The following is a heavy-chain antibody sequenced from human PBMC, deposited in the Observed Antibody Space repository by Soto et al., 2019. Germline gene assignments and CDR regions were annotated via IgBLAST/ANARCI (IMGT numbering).Heavy chain of an antibody. CDR3: AKFALNIVVVPAAMAHT. CDR1: GFTFSSYA. D-gene: IGHD2-2*01. Sequence: GGSLRLSCAASGFTFSSYAMSWVRQAPGKGLEWVSAISGSGGSTYYADSVKGRFTISRDNSKNTLYLQMNSLRAEDTAVYYCAKFALNIVVVPAAMAHTSGQGTLVTVSS. CDR2: ISGSGGST. V-gene: IGHV3-23*01. J-gene: IGHJ5*02.